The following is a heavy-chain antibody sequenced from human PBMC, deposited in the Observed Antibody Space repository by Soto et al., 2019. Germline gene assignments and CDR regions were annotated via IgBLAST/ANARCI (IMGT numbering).Heavy chain of an antibody. J-gene: IGHJ4*02. V-gene: IGHV4-31*03. CDR3: ARATGDVNIVATIDY. CDR2: IYYSGST. CDR1: GGSISSGGYY. Sequence: SETLSLTCTVSGGSISSGGYYWSWIRQHPGKGLEWIGYIYYSGSTYYNPSLKSRVTISVDTSKNQFSLKLSSVTAADTAVYYCARATGDVNIVATIDYWGQGTLVTVSS. D-gene: IGHD5-12*01.